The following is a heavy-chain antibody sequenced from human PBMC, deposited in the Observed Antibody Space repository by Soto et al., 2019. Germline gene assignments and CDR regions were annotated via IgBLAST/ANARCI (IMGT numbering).Heavy chain of an antibody. CDR3: ARDAHPLGWCEP. CDR1: GGSVSASD. V-gene: IGHV4-59*02. Sequence: SDTLSLTCTRSGGSVSASDWNWFRQPQGKGLEWIGYIYYLGRTTSNPSLRGRVTMSIDTSKNQFSLRLSSVTAADTAVYYCARDAHPLGWCEPWGQGSLVTVS. D-gene: IGHD3-10*01. CDR2: IYYLGRT. J-gene: IGHJ5*02.